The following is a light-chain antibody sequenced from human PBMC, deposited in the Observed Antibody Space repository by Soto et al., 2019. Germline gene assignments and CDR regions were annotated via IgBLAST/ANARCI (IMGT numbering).Light chain of an antibody. CDR1: QSISTN. V-gene: IGKV3-15*01. CDR3: QQYDNWPPLT. CDR2: GAS. Sequence: EIVLTQSPAILSVSPGERATLSCRASQSISTNLAWYQQRPGQAPRLLIYGASNRATGIPARFSGSGSATEFTLTISSLQSEDFAVYYCQQYDNWPPLTFGQGTRWIS. J-gene: IGKJ1*01.